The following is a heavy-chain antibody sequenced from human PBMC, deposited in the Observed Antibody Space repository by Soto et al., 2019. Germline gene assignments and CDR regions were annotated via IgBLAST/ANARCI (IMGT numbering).Heavy chain of an antibody. J-gene: IGHJ4*02. CDR3: ARGRGGNSVDY. D-gene: IGHD2-21*02. Sequence: WTWIRQPPGKGLEWIGEIDHIGSTNYNPSLKSRVTISVDTSKNQFSLKLSSVTAADTAVYYCARGRGGNSVDYWGQGTLVTVSS. CDR2: IDHIGST. V-gene: IGHV4-34*01.